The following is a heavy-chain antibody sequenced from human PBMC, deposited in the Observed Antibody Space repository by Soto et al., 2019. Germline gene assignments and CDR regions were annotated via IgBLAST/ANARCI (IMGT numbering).Heavy chain of an antibody. V-gene: IGHV1-24*01. CDR2: FDPEDGET. CDR1: GYTLTELS. Sequence: QVQLVQSGAKVKKPGASVKVSCKVSGYTLTELSMHWVRQAPGKGLEWMGGFDPEDGETIYAQKFQGRVTMTEDTSTDTAYMELSSLRSEDTAVYYCATDLSGAMGGAVAGDDAFDIWGQGTMVTVSS. D-gene: IGHD6-19*01. CDR3: ATDLSGAMGGAVAGDDAFDI. J-gene: IGHJ3*02.